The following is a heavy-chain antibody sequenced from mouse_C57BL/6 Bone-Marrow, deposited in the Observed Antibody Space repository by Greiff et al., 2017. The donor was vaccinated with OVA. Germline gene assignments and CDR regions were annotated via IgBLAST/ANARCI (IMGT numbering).Heavy chain of an antibody. D-gene: IGHD1-1*01. Sequence: VQLQQSGPELVKPGASVKMSCKASGYTFTDYNMHWVKQSHGKSLEWIGYINPNNGGTSYNPKFKGKATLTVNKSSSTAYMELRSLTSEDSAVYYCAIITTVVATDYAMDYWGQGTSVTVSS. CDR3: AIITTVVATDYAMDY. CDR1: GYTFTDYN. CDR2: INPNNGGT. J-gene: IGHJ4*01. V-gene: IGHV1-22*01.